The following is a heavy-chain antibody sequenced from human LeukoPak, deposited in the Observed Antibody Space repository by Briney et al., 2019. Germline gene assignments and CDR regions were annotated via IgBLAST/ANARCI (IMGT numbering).Heavy chain of an antibody. D-gene: IGHD2-2*01. V-gene: IGHV4-34*01. CDR1: GGSFSGYY. CDR3: ARVHIVVVPAAIVADDAFDI. Sequence: SETLSLTCAVYGGSFSGYYWSWIRQPPGKGLVWIGEINHSGSTNYNPSLKSRVTISVDTSKNQFPLKLSSVTAADTAVYYCARVHIVVVPAAIVADDAFDIWGQGTMVTVSS. J-gene: IGHJ3*02. CDR2: INHSGST.